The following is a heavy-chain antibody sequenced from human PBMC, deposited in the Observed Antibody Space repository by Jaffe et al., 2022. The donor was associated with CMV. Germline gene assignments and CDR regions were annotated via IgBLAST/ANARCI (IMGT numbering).Heavy chain of an antibody. CDR3: ARDRGRIAAAGFRGGGFQH. CDR1: GGSISSSNW. J-gene: IGHJ1*01. Sequence: QVQLQESGPGLVKPSGTLSLTCAVSGGSISSSNWWSWVRQPPGKGLEWIGEIYHSGSTNYNPSLKSRVTISVDKSKNQFSLKLSSVTAADTAVYYCARDRGRIAAAGFRGGGFQHWGQGTLVTVSS. D-gene: IGHD6-13*01. CDR2: IYHSGST. V-gene: IGHV4-4*02.